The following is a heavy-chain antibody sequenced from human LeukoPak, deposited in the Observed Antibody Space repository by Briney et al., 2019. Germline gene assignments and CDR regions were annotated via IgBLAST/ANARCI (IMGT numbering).Heavy chain of an antibody. CDR1: GYTFTSYD. J-gene: IGHJ4*02. D-gene: IGHD6-19*01. Sequence: ASVKVSCKASGYTFTSYDINWVRQAPGQGLEWRGWMNPNSGNTGYAQKFQGRVTMTRNTSISTGYIELSSLRSEGTAVYYCARWGYSRGWYIPLRSSWGQGTLVTVSS. CDR2: MNPNSGNT. V-gene: IGHV1-8*01. CDR3: ARWGYSRGWYIPLRSS.